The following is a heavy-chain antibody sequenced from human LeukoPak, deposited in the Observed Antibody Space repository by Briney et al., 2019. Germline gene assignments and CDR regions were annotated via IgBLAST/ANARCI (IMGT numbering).Heavy chain of an antibody. CDR3: LKDRLGTVEN. J-gene: IGHJ1*01. D-gene: IGHD7-27*01. CDR1: GFTFSSYG. Sequence: PGGSLRPSCAASGFTFSSYGMHWVRQAPGKGLEYVSSITSNGDTTYYTDSVKGRFTISRDNSKNTLYLQMSSLRAEDTAVYYCLKDRLGTVENWGEGALVSVSS. V-gene: IGHV3-64D*06. CDR2: ITSNGDTT.